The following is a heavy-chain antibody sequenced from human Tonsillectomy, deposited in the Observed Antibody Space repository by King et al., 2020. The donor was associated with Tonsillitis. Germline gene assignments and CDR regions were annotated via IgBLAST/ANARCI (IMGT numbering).Heavy chain of an antibody. D-gene: IGHD3-10*01. Sequence: VQLVESGGGVVQPGRSLRLSCAASGFIFNSYGMHWVRQAPGKGLEWVAVISHDGGNKYYADSVKGRFSISRDSSKNTMYLQVNSLRAEDTAVYYCANDGLLGYSNPSGTDVFHYRGQGTLLTVSS. CDR2: ISHDGGNK. V-gene: IGHV3-30*18. CDR3: ANDGLLGYSNPSGTDVFHY. CDR1: GFIFNSYG. J-gene: IGHJ4*02.